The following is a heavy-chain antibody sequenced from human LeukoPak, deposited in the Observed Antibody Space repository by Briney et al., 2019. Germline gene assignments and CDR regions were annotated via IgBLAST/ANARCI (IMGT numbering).Heavy chain of an antibody. CDR2: ICGSGVYK. Sequence: PGGSLRLSCAASGFTFSSFVMSWVRQAPGKGLGRVSSICGSGVYKYYTASVKGRFTISRDDSKNTLYVQMNSLRAEDTAVYYCAKVSCTGGTCSSFDYWGQGTLATVSS. D-gene: IGHD2-8*02. CDR3: AKVSCTGGTCSSFDY. V-gene: IGHV3-23*01. J-gene: IGHJ4*02. CDR1: GFTFSSFV.